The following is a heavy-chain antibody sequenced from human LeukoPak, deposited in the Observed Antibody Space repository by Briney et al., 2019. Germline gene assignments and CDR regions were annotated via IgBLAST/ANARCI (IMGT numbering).Heavy chain of an antibody. CDR1: GFTVSTNY. Sequence: GGSLRLSCAASGFTVSTNYMTWIRQAPGKGLEWVSVMYTLGNTNYADSVKGRFTISRDNSKNTLYLQMNSLRAEDTALYYCAKPAKTDYADYWGQGTLVTVSS. D-gene: IGHD1-14*01. CDR2: MYTLGNT. V-gene: IGHV3-53*01. CDR3: AKPAKTDYADY. J-gene: IGHJ4*02.